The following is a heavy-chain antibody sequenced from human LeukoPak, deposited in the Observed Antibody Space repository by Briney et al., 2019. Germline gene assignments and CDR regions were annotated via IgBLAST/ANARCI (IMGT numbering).Heavy chain of an antibody. CDR3: AIHGIAVAGTEY. Sequence: GGSMRLSCAASGFTFSSYAMSWVRQAPGKGLEWVSAISGSGGSTYYADSVKGRFTISRDNSKNTLYLQMNSLRAEDAAVYYCAIHGIAVAGTEYWGQGTLVTVSS. CDR1: GFTFSSYA. D-gene: IGHD6-19*01. J-gene: IGHJ4*02. CDR2: ISGSGGST. V-gene: IGHV3-23*01.